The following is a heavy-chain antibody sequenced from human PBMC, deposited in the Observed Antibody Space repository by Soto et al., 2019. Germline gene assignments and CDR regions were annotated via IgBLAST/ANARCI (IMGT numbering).Heavy chain of an antibody. CDR3: ARRTLDYGGFDY. CDR2: IYWDDDK. Sequence: QITLKESGPTLVKPTQTLTLTCTFSGFALSTSDVGVGWIRHPPGKALEWLALIYWDDDKRYSPSLKSRLTITKDTSKNQVVLTMTNMDPVDTATYYCARRTLDYGGFDYWGQGTLVIVSS. D-gene: IGHD4-17*01. V-gene: IGHV2-5*02. J-gene: IGHJ4*02. CDR1: GFALSTSDVG.